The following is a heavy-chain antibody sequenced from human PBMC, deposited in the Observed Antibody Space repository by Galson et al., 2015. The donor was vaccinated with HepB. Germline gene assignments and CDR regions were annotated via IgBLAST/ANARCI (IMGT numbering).Heavy chain of an antibody. V-gene: IGHV3-21*01. CDR2: ISSSSSYI. D-gene: IGHD4-23*01. Sequence: SLRLSCAASGFTFSSYSMNWVRQAPGKGLEWVSSISSSSSYIYYADSVKGRFTISRDNAKNSLYLQMNSLRAEDTAVYYCARDELGYGGDEYYFDYWGQGTLVTVSS. CDR1: GFTFSSYS. J-gene: IGHJ4*02. CDR3: ARDELGYGGDEYYFDY.